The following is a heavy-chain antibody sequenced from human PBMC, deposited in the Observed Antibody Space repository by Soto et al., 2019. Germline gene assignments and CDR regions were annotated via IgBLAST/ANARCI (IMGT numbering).Heavy chain of an antibody. Sequence: QVQLVQSGAEVRKPGAPVRLSCKASGYSFTSYHIHWVRQAPGQGLEWMGIINPGGGTTSYAQKFQGRVTMTRDTSARTVYTELSSLKSEDTAVYYCARWPQPRYTADPYAVDFWGQGTRVIVSS. J-gene: IGHJ6*02. CDR3: ARWPQPRYTADPYAVDF. CDR1: GYSFTSYH. D-gene: IGHD3-16*02. CDR2: INPGGGTT. V-gene: IGHV1-46*01.